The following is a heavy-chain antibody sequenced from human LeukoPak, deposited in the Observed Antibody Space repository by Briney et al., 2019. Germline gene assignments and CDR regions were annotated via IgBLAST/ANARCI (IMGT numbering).Heavy chain of an antibody. Sequence: GGSLRLSCAASGFTFSSYAMSWVRHAPGKGLEWVSGISASGGSTYYADSVKGRFSISRDNAKNTLFLQMNSLRAEDTAVYYCARGGGIIAAAVVDWGQGTLVTVSS. J-gene: IGHJ4*02. CDR3: ARGGGIIAAAVVD. CDR2: ISASGGST. CDR1: GFTFSSYA. D-gene: IGHD6-13*01. V-gene: IGHV3-23*01.